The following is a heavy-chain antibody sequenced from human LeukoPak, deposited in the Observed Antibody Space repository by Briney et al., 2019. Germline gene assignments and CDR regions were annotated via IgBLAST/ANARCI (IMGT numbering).Heavy chain of an antibody. Sequence: PGGSLRLTCAASGFTFSSYSMNWVRQAPGKGLEWVSSISSSSSYIYYADSVKGRFTISRDNAKNSLYLQMNSLRAEDTAVYYCARTRVGYDRHNWFDPWGQGTPVTVSS. J-gene: IGHJ5*02. CDR3: ARTRVGYDRHNWFDP. CDR1: GFTFSSYS. V-gene: IGHV3-21*01. CDR2: ISSSSSYI. D-gene: IGHD5-12*01.